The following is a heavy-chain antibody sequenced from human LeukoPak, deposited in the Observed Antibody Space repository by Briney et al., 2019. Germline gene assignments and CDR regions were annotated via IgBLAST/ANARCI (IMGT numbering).Heavy chain of an antibody. Sequence: ASVKVSCKASGYTFTSYGISWVRQAPGQGLEWMGWISAYNGNTNYAQKLQGRVTMTTDTSTSTAYMELRSLRSDDTAVYYCARDLEPGIAAAGNFDYWGQGTLVTVSS. CDR1: GYTFTSYG. CDR3: ARDLEPGIAAAGNFDY. D-gene: IGHD6-13*01. J-gene: IGHJ4*02. V-gene: IGHV1-18*01. CDR2: ISAYNGNT.